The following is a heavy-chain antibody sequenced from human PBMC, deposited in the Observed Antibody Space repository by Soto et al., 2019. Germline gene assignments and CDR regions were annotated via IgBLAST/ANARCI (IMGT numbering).Heavy chain of an antibody. J-gene: IGHJ5*02. Sequence: PSETLSLTCTVSGGSISSDRYYWGLIRQSPEKGLEWIASISYSGSTYYNTKLRSRVTTSVDTSKKKFSLKLSSVNAAETAVYYCARKRVVAGKGRFDPWGQGTLVTVSS. CDR1: GGSISSDRYY. V-gene: IGHV4-39*01. D-gene: IGHD6-19*01. CDR2: ISYSGST. CDR3: ARKRVVAGKGRFDP.